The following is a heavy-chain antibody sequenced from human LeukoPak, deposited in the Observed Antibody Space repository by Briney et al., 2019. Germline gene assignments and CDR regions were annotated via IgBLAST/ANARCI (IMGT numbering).Heavy chain of an antibody. Sequence: PGGSLRLSCSASGFTFSSFALHWVRQAPGKGLEYVSAITSDGGTTYYADSVKGRFTISRDNSKNTLYLQMSSLRAEDTAVYYCLKDHSWSGDHWGQGTLVTVSS. V-gene: IGHV3-64D*06. CDR1: GFTFSSFA. J-gene: IGHJ4*02. CDR2: ITSDGGTT. CDR3: LKDHSWSGDH. D-gene: IGHD1-26*01.